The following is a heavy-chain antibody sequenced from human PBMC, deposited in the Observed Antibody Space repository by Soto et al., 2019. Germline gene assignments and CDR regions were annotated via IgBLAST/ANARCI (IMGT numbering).Heavy chain of an antibody. CDR2: IYYSGTT. CDR3: ARAFTMVRGVITHYYYYYGMDV. CDR1: CGSISSGGYY. D-gene: IGHD3-10*01. Sequence: SETLSLTCTVSCGSISSGGYYWSWIRQHPGKGLEWIGYIYYSGTTYYNPSLKSRVTISVDTSKNQFSLKRSSVTAADTAVYYCARAFTMVRGVITHYYYYYGMDVWGQGTTVTVSS. J-gene: IGHJ6*02. V-gene: IGHV4-31*03.